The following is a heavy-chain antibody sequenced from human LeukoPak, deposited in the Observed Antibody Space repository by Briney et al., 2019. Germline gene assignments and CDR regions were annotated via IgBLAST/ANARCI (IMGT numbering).Heavy chain of an antibody. J-gene: IGHJ4*02. CDR2: ISSSGSTI. Sequence: GGSLRLSCAASGFTFSDYYMSWIRQAPGKGLEWVSYISSSGSTIYYADSVKGRFTISRDNAKNSLYLQMNSLRAEGTAVYYCARYCSSTSCHGVRSFDYWGQGTLVTVSS. V-gene: IGHV3-11*01. D-gene: IGHD2-2*01. CDR3: ARYCSSTSCHGVRSFDY. CDR1: GFTFSDYY.